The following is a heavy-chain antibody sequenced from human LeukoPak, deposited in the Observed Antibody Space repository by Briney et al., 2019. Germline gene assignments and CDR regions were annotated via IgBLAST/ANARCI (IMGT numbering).Heavy chain of an antibody. J-gene: IGHJ4*02. CDR3: IKDTIFTVDSFDY. CDR2: IKYDGSRA. D-gene: IGHD3-3*01. V-gene: IGHV3-30*02. Sequence: GGSLRLSCVVSGMTFERHGMHWVRQPPGKGLEWLAFIKYDGSRADYEDSVKGRFTVSRDNSKNTLYLEMNSLRAEDTAVYYCIKDTIFTVDSFDYWGQGTLVTVSS. CDR1: GMTFERHG.